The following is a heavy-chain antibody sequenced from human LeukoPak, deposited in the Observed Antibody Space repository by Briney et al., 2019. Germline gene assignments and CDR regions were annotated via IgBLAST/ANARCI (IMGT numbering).Heavy chain of an antibody. D-gene: IGHD2-15*01. CDR3: ASLVEASGYYFDY. V-gene: IGHV1-8*03. J-gene: IGHJ4*02. CDR1: GYTFTSYD. CDR2: MNPNSGNT. Sequence: ASVKVSCKASGYTFTSYDINWVRQATGQGLEWMGWMNPNSGNTGYAQKFQGRVTITRNTSISTAYMELSSLRSEDTAVYYCASLVEASGYYFDYWGQGTLVTVSS.